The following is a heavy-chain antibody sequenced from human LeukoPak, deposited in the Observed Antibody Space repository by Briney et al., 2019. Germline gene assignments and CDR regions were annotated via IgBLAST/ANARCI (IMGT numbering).Heavy chain of an antibody. CDR1: GGSISDFH. CDR2: VYISGSV. V-gene: IGHV4-4*07. Sequence: SETLSLTCNVSGGSISDFHWSWIRQSAEKGLEWIGRVYISGSVNYNPSLKSRVTMSVDTLKNQFSLKLSSVTAADTAVYYCAREKQWLIDYWGQGTLVTVSS. D-gene: IGHD6-19*01. CDR3: AREKQWLIDY. J-gene: IGHJ4*02.